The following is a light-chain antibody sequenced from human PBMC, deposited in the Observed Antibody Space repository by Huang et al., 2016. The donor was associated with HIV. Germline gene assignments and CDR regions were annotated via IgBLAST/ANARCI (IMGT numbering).Light chain of an antibody. CDR2: GAS. V-gene: IGKV3-15*01. CDR1: QRVSSN. Sequence: EIVMTQSPAALSVSPGKRATLSCRASQRVSSNLAWYQQKPGQAPRLLIYGASTRATGIPDRVSGRGSGTEFTLTISSLQSEDFAVYYCQQYNNWPGTFGQGTKVEIK. J-gene: IGKJ1*01. CDR3: QQYNNWPGT.